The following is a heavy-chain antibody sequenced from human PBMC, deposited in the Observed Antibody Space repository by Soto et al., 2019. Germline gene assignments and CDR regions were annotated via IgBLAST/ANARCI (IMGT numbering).Heavy chain of an antibody. V-gene: IGHV3-11*01. D-gene: IGHD3-3*01. J-gene: IGHJ6*01. CDR2: ISSSGITI. CDR1: GFTFSDYY. Sequence: GGSLRLSCAASGFTFSDYYISWIRQAPWKGLEWVSYISSSGITIYYAASVKRRFTISRDNAKNSLYLQMNSLRAEDTAVYYCGSDASPRLWSAIVGMELLGKGTTVPICS. CDR3: GSDASPRLWSAIVGMEL.